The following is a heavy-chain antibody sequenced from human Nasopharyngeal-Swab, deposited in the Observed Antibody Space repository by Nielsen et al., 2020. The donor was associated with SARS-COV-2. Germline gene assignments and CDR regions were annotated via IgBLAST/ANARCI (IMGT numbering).Heavy chain of an antibody. V-gene: IGHV4-61*08. CDR2: IYYSGST. D-gene: IGHD6-19*01. CDR3: ARDEYSSGGGGYYYGMDV. CDR1: GGSISSGGYS. Sequence: SETLSLTCAVSGGSISSGGYSWSWIRQPPGKGLEWIGYIYYSGSTNYNPSLKSRVTISVDTSKNQFSLKLSSVTAADTAVYYCARDEYSSGGGGYYYGMDVWGQGTTVTVSS. J-gene: IGHJ6*02.